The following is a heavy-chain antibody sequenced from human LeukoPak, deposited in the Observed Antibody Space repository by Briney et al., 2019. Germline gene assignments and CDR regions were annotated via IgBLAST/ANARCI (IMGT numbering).Heavy chain of an antibody. CDR3: ARLGRYQLPNHAFGI. CDR1: GGTFSSYA. Sequence: SVKVSCKASGGTFSSYAISWVRQAPGQGLEWMGRIIPILGIANYAQKFRGRVTITANKSTSTAYMELSSLRSEDTAVYYCARLGRYQLPNHAFGIWGQGTMVTVSS. V-gene: IGHV1-69*04. J-gene: IGHJ3*02. D-gene: IGHD2-2*01. CDR2: IIPILGIA.